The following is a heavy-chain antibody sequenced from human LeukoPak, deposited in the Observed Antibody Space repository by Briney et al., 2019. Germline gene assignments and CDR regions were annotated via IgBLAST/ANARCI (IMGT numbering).Heavy chain of an antibody. J-gene: IGHJ4*02. D-gene: IGHD6-19*01. Sequence: ASVKVSCKASTYTFTSYGISWVRQAPGQGLEWMGWISAYNGNTNYAQKLQGRVTMTTDTSTSTAYMELRSLRSDDTAVYYCVRDRDIAVAGTFHYWGQGTLVTVSS. CDR2: ISAYNGNT. CDR3: VRDRDIAVAGTFHY. V-gene: IGHV1-18*01. CDR1: TYTFTSYG.